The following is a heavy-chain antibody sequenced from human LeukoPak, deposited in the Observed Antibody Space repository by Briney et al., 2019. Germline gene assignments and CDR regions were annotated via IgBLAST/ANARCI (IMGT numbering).Heavy chain of an antibody. CDR3: ARIKYGSGSPFDY. D-gene: IGHD3-10*01. J-gene: IGHJ4*02. CDR2: IYYTGST. Sequence: SETLSLTCTVSGDSFNNYYWSWIRQPPGKGLQWIGYIYYTGSTNYNPSPKSRVTISVDTSKNHFSLKLSSVTAADTAVYYCARIKYGSGSPFDYWGQGTLVTVSS. CDR1: GDSFNNYY. V-gene: IGHV4-59*01.